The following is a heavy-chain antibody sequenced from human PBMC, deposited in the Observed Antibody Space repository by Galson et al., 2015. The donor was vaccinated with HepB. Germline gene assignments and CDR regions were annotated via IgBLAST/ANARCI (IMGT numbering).Heavy chain of an antibody. CDR3: AKDRSSSWYYYYMDV. Sequence: LRLSCAASGFTFSSYAMSWVRQAPGKGLEWVSAISGSGGSTYYADSVKGRFTISRDNSKNALYLQMNSLRAEDTAVYYCAKDRSSSWYYYYMDVWGKGTTVTVSS. J-gene: IGHJ6*03. CDR2: ISGSGGST. CDR1: GFTFSSYA. V-gene: IGHV3-23*01. D-gene: IGHD6-13*01.